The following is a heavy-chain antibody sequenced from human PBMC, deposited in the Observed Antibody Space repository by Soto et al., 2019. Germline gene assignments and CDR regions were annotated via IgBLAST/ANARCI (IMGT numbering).Heavy chain of an antibody. J-gene: IGHJ6*03. CDR2: IYYSGST. CDR3: ARRYSSRWCMDV. D-gene: IGHD6-13*01. CDR1: GGSISSSSYY. V-gene: IGHV4-39*01. Sequence: SETLSLTCTVSGGSISSSSYYWDWIRQPPGKGLEWIGRIYYSGSTYYNPSLKSRVTISVDTSKNQFSLKLSSVTAADTAVYYCARRYSSRWCMDVWGKGTTVTVSS.